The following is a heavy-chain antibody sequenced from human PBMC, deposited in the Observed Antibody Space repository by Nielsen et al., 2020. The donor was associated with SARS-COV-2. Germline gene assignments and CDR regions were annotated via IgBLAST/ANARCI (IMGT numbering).Heavy chain of an antibody. Sequence: GESLKIPCAASGFTFSASWMAWVRQAPGKGLEWLSTHGSDDSAHYADSVKGRFTISRDNSKNTLHLQMNSLRADDTAVYYCAKDIRSRYNSGWFCFDYWGRGTLV. CDR1: GFTFSASW. CDR3: AKDIRSRYNSGWFCFDY. V-gene: IGHV3-23*01. J-gene: IGHJ4*02. D-gene: IGHD6-19*01. CDR2: HGSDDSA.